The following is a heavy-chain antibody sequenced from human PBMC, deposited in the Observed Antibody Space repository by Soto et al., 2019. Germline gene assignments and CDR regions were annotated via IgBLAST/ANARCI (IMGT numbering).Heavy chain of an antibody. CDR2: IKQDGSEK. CDR3: ARVWAKNWFDP. Sequence: GGSLRLSCAASGFTFSSYWMRWVRQAPGKGLEWVANIKQDGSEKYYVDSVKGRFTISRDNAKNSLYLQMNSLRAEDTAVYYCARVWAKNWFDPWGQGTLVTVSS. D-gene: IGHD3-16*01. CDR1: GFTFSSYW. J-gene: IGHJ5*02. V-gene: IGHV3-7*03.